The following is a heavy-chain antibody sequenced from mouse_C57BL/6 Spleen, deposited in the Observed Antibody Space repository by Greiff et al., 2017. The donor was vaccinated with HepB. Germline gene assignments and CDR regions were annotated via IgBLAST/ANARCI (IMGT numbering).Heavy chain of an antibody. V-gene: IGHV1-54*01. CDR2: INPGSGGT. Sequence: QVQLKESGAELVRPGTSVKVSCKASGYAFTNYLIEWVKQRPGQGLEWIGVINPGSGGTNYNEKFKGKATLTADKSSSTAYMQLSSLTSEDSAVYFCARSDYYGSSYWGQGTTLTVSS. CDR1: GYAFTNYL. CDR3: ARSDYYGSSY. D-gene: IGHD1-1*01. J-gene: IGHJ2*01.